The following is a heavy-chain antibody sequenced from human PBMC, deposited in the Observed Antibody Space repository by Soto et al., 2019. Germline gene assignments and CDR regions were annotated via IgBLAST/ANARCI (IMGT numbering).Heavy chain of an antibody. Sequence: GASAKVSCKDCGYTLTGNYLHWVRQANGQGLEWMGWINPNSGGTNYAQKFQGWVTMTRDTSISTAYMELSRLRSDDTAVYYCARAGTTGLRRYYYVMDVWGQGTTVTVSS. CDR3: ARAGTTGLRRYYYVMDV. D-gene: IGHD1-7*01. J-gene: IGHJ6*02. V-gene: IGHV1-2*04. CDR2: INPNSGGT. CDR1: GYTLTGNY.